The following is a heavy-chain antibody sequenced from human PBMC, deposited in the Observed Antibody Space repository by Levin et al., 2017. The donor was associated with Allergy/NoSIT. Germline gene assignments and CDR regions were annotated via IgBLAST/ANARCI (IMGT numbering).Heavy chain of an antibody. V-gene: IGHV3-23*01. J-gene: IGHJ4*02. CDR1: GFTFRDYA. CDR3: VKGGATVTTELGYFDL. D-gene: IGHD4-17*01. Sequence: GGSLRLSCAVSGFTFRDYAMSWVRQAPGKGLEWVLGISGSGTKTYYAKSVKGRFTVSRDNTQNTLYLQMNSLSAEDTAVYYWVKGGATVTTELGYFDLWGQGTLVTVSS. CDR2: ISGSGTKT.